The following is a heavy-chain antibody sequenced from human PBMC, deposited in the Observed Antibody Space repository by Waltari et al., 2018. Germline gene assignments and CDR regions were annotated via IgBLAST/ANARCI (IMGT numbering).Heavy chain of an antibody. D-gene: IGHD3-22*01. CDR2: LRNTGGT. CDR1: GDFPSADH. Sequence: HVQLQESGPGLVKPSETLSLTCTVSGDFPSADHSTWIRQAPGKGLEWIAYLRNTGGTKCTPSLESRVTISAVTSKKQFSLRLTSVTAADTAVYYCARLPTKYYDSIGWGFFDQWGQGILVTVSS. CDR3: ARLPTKYYDSIGWGFFDQ. V-gene: IGHV4-59*08. J-gene: IGHJ4*02.